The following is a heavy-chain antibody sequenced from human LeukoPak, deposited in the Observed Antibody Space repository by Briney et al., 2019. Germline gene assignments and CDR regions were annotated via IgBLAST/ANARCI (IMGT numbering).Heavy chain of an antibody. D-gene: IGHD2-2*01. V-gene: IGHV4-30-4*01. CDR2: IYYSGST. CDR3: ARSAAMAHYYYYGMDV. Sequence: SETLSLTCTVSGGSISSGDYYWSWIRQPPGTGLEWIGYIYYSGSTYYNPSLKSRVTISVDTSKNQFSLKLSSVTAADTAVYYCARSAAMAHYYYYGMDVWGQGTTVTVSS. J-gene: IGHJ6*02. CDR1: GGSISSGDYY.